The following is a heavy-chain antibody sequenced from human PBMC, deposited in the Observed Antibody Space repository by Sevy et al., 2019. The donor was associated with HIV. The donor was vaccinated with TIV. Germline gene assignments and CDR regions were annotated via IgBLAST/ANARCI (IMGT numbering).Heavy chain of an antibody. J-gene: IGHJ3*02. CDR2: IKSKTDGGTT. D-gene: IGHD4-17*01. CDR1: GFTFSNAW. CDR3: TTANGDYVWWAFDI. Sequence: GGSLRLSCAASGFTFSNAWMSWVRQAPGKGLEWVGRIKSKTDGGTTDYAAPVKGRFTISRDDSKNTLYLQMNSLKTEDTAVYYCTTANGDYVWWAFDIWGQWTMVTVSS. V-gene: IGHV3-15*01.